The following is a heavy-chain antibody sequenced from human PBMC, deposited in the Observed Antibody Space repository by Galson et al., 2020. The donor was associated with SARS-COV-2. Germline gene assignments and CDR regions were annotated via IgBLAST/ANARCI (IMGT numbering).Heavy chain of an antibody. Sequence: TGGSLRLSCAASGFTFSSYAMHWVRQAPGKGLEWVAVISYDGSNKYYADSVKGRFTISRDNSKNTLYLQMNSLRAEDTAVYYCAREGATPIQLWLEMWFDPWGQGTLVTVSS. CDR1: GFTFSSYA. CDR2: ISYDGSNK. CDR3: AREGATPIQLWLEMWFDP. D-gene: IGHD5-18*01. J-gene: IGHJ5*02. V-gene: IGHV3-30-3*01.